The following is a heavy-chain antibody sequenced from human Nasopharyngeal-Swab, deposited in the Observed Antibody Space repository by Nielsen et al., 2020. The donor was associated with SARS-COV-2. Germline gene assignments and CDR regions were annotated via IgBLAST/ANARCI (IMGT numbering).Heavy chain of an antibody. V-gene: IGHV3-73*01. CDR1: GFIFSGSA. J-gene: IGHJ4*02. CDR2: IGDKDHNYAT. CDR3: TTDYYFEY. Sequence: LSLTCAASGFIFSGSAMHWVRQASGKGLEWVGRIGDKDHNYATTYGAAVKGRFTISRDDSKNTAFLQMDSLKTEDTALYYCTTDYYFEYWGQGTLVTVSS.